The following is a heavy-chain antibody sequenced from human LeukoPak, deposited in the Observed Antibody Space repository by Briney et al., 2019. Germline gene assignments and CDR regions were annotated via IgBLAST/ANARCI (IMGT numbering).Heavy chain of an antibody. D-gene: IGHD2-15*01. Sequence: GGSLRLSCEASGVNFSRYGMHRVRQAPGKGLEWVAVISYDGSNKYYPDSVKGRFTISRDNSKNTLYLQMSSLRAEDTAVYYCAKDRGYCSGGSCYWGFYFDYWGQGTLVSVSS. V-gene: IGHV3-30*18. J-gene: IGHJ4*02. CDR3: AKDRGYCSGGSCYWGFYFDY. CDR1: GVNFSRYG. CDR2: ISYDGSNK.